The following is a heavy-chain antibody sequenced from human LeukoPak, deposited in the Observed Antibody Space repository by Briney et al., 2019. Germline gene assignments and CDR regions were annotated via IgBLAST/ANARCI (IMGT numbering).Heavy chain of an antibody. Sequence: GGSLRLSCAASGFTVSSNYMSWVRQAPGKGLEWVSVIYSGGSTYYADSVKGRFTISRDNSKNTLYLQMNSLRAEDTAVYYCAKEIQAAIADDAFDIWGQGTMVAVSS. CDR3: AKEIQAAIADDAFDI. J-gene: IGHJ3*02. D-gene: IGHD2/OR15-2a*01. CDR2: IYSGGST. V-gene: IGHV3-53*01. CDR1: GFTVSSNY.